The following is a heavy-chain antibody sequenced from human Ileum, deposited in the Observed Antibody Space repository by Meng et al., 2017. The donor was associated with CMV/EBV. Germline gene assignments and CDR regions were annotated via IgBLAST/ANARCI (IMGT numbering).Heavy chain of an antibody. V-gene: IGHV3-21*01. CDR3: ARALYCSGGSCPDY. Sequence: ASGFTFSCYGMNWVRQAPGKGLGWVSSISSSSSYIYYADSVKGRFTISRDNAKNSLYLQMNSLRAEDTAVYYCARALYCSGGSCPDYWGQGTLVTVSS. D-gene: IGHD2-15*01. CDR1: GFTFSCYG. CDR2: ISSSSSYI. J-gene: IGHJ4*02.